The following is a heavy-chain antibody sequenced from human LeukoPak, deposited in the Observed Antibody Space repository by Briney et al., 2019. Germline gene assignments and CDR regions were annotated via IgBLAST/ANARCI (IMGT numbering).Heavy chain of an antibody. V-gene: IGHV1-69*06. CDR2: IIPIFGTA. Sequence: SVKVSCKASGGTFSSYAISWVRQAPGQGLEWMGGIIPIFGTANYAQKFQGRVTITADKSTSTAYMELSSLRSEDTAVYYCASGKVKYSSSWLDYWGQGTLVTVSS. J-gene: IGHJ4*02. CDR1: GGTFSSYA. CDR3: ASGKVKYSSSWLDY. D-gene: IGHD6-13*01.